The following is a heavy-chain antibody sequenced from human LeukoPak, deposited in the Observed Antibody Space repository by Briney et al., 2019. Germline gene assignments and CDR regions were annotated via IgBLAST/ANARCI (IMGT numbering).Heavy chain of an antibody. V-gene: IGHV4-4*07. CDR2: IYSTGTI. D-gene: IGHD1-26*01. CDR3: ARVRSGGLDF. J-gene: IGHJ4*02. Sequence: SETLSLTCSVSGGSISGYYWSWIRQPAGKGLEWIGHIYSTGTINYNSSLNGRVIMSVDTSKNQVSLILLSVTAADTAVCYCARVRSGGLDFWGQGTLVTVSS. CDR1: GGSISGYY.